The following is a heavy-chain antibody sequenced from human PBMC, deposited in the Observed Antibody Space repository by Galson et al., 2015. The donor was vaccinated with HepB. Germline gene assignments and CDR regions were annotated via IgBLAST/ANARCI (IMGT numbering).Heavy chain of an antibody. CDR3: ARDGCQEGAGLDYLWYYMDV. D-gene: IGHD2-8*02. CDR1: GYTFTSYG. CDR2: ISAYTGKI. Sequence: SVKVSCKASGYTFTSYGISWVRQAPGQGLEWMGWISAYTGKINCAEKFQGRVTMTTDTSTSTAYMELRSLRSDDTAVYYCARDGCQEGAGLDYLWYYMDVWGKGTTVTVSS. J-gene: IGHJ6*03. V-gene: IGHV1-18*01.